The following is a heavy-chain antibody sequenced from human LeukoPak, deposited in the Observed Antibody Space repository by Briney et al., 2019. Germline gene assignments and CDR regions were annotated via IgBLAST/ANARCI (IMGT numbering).Heavy chain of an antibody. J-gene: IGHJ6*02. CDR1: GFTFSSYE. D-gene: IGHD3-10*01. Sequence: GGSLRLSCAASGFTFSSYEMNWVRQAPGKGLEWVSYISSSGSTIYYADSVKGRFTISRDNAKNSLYLQMNSLRAEDTAVYYCAREVWFGESYGMDVWGQGTTVTASS. CDR3: AREVWFGESYGMDV. CDR2: ISSSGSTI. V-gene: IGHV3-48*03.